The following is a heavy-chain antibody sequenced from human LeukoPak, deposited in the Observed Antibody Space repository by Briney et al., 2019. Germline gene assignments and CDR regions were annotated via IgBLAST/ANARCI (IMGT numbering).Heavy chain of an antibody. CDR3: ARLTYGGYNFVY. Sequence: GALLLICCTSSGYSFTSYWIWWGRPLPGEGLGWMGIIYPGDSDTRYSPSFQGQVTISADKSISNAYLQWSSLKASDTAMYYCARLTYGGYNFVYGGQGTLVTVSS. CDR2: IYPGDSDT. CDR1: GYSFTSYW. J-gene: IGHJ4*02. V-gene: IGHV5-51*01. D-gene: IGHD5-12*01.